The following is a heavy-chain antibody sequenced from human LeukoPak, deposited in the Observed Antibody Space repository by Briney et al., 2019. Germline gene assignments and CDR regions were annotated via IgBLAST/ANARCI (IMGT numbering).Heavy chain of an antibody. V-gene: IGHV1-18*01. CDR1: GYTFTSYG. CDR2: ISAYNGNT. CDR3: ARDQPLYYYDSSGYYYPIDY. J-gene: IGHJ4*02. D-gene: IGHD3-22*01. Sequence: ASVTVSCKASGYTFTSYGISWVRQAPGQGLEWMGWISAYNGNTNYAQKLQGRVTMTTDTSTSTAYMELRSLRSDDTAVYYCARDQPLYYYDSSGYYYPIDYWGQGTLVTVSS.